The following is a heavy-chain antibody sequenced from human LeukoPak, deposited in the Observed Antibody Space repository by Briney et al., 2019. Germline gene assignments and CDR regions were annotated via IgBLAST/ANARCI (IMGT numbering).Heavy chain of an antibody. J-gene: IGHJ6*03. CDR1: GGSISSSSYY. CDR3: ARGVLLWFGEKGTMDV. Sequence: SETLSLTCTVSGGSISSSSYYWGWIRQPPGKGLEWIGNIYYSGITYYNPSLKSRVTISGDMSKNQFSLKLSSVTAADTAVYYCARGVLLWFGEKGTMDVWGKGTTVTVSS. CDR2: IYYSGIT. D-gene: IGHD3-10*01. V-gene: IGHV4-39*01.